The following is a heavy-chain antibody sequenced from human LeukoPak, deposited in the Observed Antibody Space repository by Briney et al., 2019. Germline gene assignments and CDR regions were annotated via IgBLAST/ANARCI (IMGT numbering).Heavy chain of an antibody. CDR3: AREGYYDSSGMYYFDY. CDR2: ISAYNGNT. Sequence: ASVKVSCEASGYTFTSYGISWVRQAPGQGLEWMGWISAYNGNTNYAQKLQGRVTMTTDTSTSTAYMELRSLRSDDTAVYYCAREGYYDSSGMYYFDYWGQGTLVTVSS. D-gene: IGHD3-22*01. J-gene: IGHJ4*02. V-gene: IGHV1-18*01. CDR1: GYTFTSYG.